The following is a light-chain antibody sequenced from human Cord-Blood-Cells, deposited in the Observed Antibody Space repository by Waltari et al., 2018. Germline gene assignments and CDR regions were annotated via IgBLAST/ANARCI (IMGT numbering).Light chain of an antibody. J-gene: IGKJ1*01. CDR3: QQYGSSRT. CDR2: GAS. Sequence: EIVLTQSPGTLSLSPGERATLSCRASQRVSSSYLAWSQQKPGQAPRPLIYGASSRATGIPDRFSGSGSGTDFTLTISRLEPEDFAVYYCQQYGSSRTFGQGTKVEIK. CDR1: QRVSSSY. V-gene: IGKV3-20*01.